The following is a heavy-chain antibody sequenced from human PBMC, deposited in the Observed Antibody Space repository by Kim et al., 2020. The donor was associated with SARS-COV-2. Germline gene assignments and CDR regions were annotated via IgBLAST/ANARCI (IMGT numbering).Heavy chain of an antibody. D-gene: IGHD3-22*01. CDR3: ARAGAYYYDSSGYYYWPDYYYGMDV. CDR1: GFTFDDYG. J-gene: IGHJ6*02. Sequence: GGSLRLSCAASGFTFDDYGMSWVRQAPGKGLEWVSGINWNGGSTGYADSVKGRFTISRDNAKNSLYLQMNSLRAEDTALYHCARAGAYYYDSSGYYYWPDYYYGMDVWGQGTTVTVS. CDR2: INWNGGST. V-gene: IGHV3-20*01.